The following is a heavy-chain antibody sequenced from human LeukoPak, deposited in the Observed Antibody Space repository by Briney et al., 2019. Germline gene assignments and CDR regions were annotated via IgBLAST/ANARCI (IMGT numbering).Heavy chain of an antibody. V-gene: IGHV3-21*04. Sequence: GGSLRLSCAASGFTFSSYSMNWVRQAPGKGLEWVSSISSSSSYIYHADSLKGRFTISRDNAKNSLYLQMNSLRAEDTALYYCAKDPGYSSGAYYFDYWGQGTLVTVSS. J-gene: IGHJ4*02. CDR2: ISSSSSYI. D-gene: IGHD6-19*01. CDR1: GFTFSSYS. CDR3: AKDPGYSSGAYYFDY.